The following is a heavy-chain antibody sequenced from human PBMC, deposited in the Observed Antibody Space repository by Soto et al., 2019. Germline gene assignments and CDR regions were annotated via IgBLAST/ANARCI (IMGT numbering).Heavy chain of an antibody. Sequence: SETLSLTCTVSGGSISSGGYYWSWIRQHPGKGLEWIGYIYYSGSTYYNPSLKSRVTISVDTSKNQFSLRAEDTAVYYCAKDHLPTTITTPWFDPWGQGTLVTVSS. CDR2: IYYSGST. D-gene: IGHD4-17*01. CDR3: AKDHLPTTITTPWFDP. CDR1: GGSISSGGYY. J-gene: IGHJ5*02. V-gene: IGHV4-31*03.